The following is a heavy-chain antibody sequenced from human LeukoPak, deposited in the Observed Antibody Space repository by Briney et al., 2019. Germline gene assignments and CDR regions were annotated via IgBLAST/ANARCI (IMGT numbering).Heavy chain of an antibody. V-gene: IGHV3-23*01. CDR2: ISGRGVST. D-gene: IGHD2-15*01. Sequence: PGGSLRLSCAASGFTFSRYTMNWVRQAPGKGLEWVSTISGRGVSTYYADSVKGRFTISRDNSKNTLYLQMNSLRVDDTAVYYCAKGGNCSGDSCFLLIDYWGQGSLVTVSS. CDR1: GFTFSRYT. J-gene: IGHJ4*02. CDR3: AKGGNCSGDSCFLLIDY.